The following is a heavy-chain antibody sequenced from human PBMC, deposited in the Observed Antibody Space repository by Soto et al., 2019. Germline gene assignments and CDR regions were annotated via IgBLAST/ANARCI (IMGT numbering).Heavy chain of an antibody. CDR1: GYTFTSYG. D-gene: IGHD5-18*01. CDR2: LIPMFATP. Sequence: SVKVSCKASGYTFTSYGFSWVRQAPGQGLEWMGGLIPMFATPKYTQIFQGRVALTADESTATAYMELTSLRSEDTAVYYCVTLSSSATAVTSWGQGTLVTVSS. CDR3: VTLSSSATAVTS. J-gene: IGHJ5*02. V-gene: IGHV1-69*13.